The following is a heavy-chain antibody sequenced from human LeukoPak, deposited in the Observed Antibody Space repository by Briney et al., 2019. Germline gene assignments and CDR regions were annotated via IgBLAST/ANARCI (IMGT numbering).Heavy chain of an antibody. D-gene: IGHD3-16*02. J-gene: IGHJ4*02. Sequence: GGSLRLSCAASGFTFSSYEMNWVRQAPGKGLEWVSYISSSGSTIYYADSVKGRFTISRDNAKNSLYLQMNSLRAEDTAVYYCARDWFGGVIVYFDYWGQGTLVTVSS. V-gene: IGHV3-48*03. CDR3: ARDWFGGVIVYFDY. CDR2: ISSSGSTI. CDR1: GFTFSSYE.